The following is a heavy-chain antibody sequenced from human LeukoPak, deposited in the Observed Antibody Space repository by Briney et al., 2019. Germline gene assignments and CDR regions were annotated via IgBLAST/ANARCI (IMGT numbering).Heavy chain of an antibody. D-gene: IGHD2-2*01. J-gene: IGHJ4*02. CDR3: ARAEDLVVPAASFDY. Sequence: GGSLRLSCAASGFTFSSYSMNWVRQAPGEGLEWVSSISSSSSYIYYADSVKGRFTISRDNAKNSLYLQMNSLRAEDTAVYYCARAEDLVVPAASFDYWGQGTLVTVSS. V-gene: IGHV3-21*01. CDR2: ISSSSSYI. CDR1: GFTFSSYS.